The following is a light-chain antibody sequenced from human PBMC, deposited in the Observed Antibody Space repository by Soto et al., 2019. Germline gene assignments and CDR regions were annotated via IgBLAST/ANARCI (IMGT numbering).Light chain of an antibody. J-gene: IGKJ4*02. CDR1: QTINNL. CDR2: KAS. V-gene: IGKV1-5*03. Sequence: DIQMTQSPSTLSASVGDRVTITCRASQTINNLLAWYQQKPGKAPKLLIYKASSLESGVPSRFSGNGSGTEFTLTISSLQPDDFATYYCQQDYSYSPFGGGTKVEIK. CDR3: QQDYSYSP.